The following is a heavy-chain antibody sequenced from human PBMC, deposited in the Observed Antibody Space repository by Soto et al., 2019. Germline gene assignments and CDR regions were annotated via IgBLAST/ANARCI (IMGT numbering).Heavy chain of an antibody. CDR1: GFTFSSYG. CDR2: ISFDGNYK. Sequence: QVQLVESGGGVVQPGRSLRLSCVGSGFTFSSYGMHWVRQAPGKGLEWLAVISFDGNYKYHADSVKGRFTISRDNSKNTLFLEISSLRTEDTAVYYCVKDDLPSGSYETWYFDPWGRGTLVTVSS. CDR3: VKDDLPSGSYETWYFDP. V-gene: IGHV3-30*18. D-gene: IGHD1-26*01. J-gene: IGHJ2*01.